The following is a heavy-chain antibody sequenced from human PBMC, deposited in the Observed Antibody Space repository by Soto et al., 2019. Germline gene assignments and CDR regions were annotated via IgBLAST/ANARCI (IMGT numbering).Heavy chain of an antibody. D-gene: IGHD2-15*01. Sequence: GGSLRLSCVACGFTFSNIWIYWVRQAPWKGLVWVSRIKSDGIVTNYADSVKGRFTISRDNAKNTVYLQMNSLRVEDTAVYYCGRDWGRAAMDVGGHGTKVTV. J-gene: IGHJ6*02. CDR2: IKSDGIVT. CDR3: GRDWGRAAMDV. CDR1: GFTFSNIW. V-gene: IGHV3-74*01.